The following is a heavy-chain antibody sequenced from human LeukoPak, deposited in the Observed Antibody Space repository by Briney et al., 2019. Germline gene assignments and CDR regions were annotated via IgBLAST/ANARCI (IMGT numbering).Heavy chain of an antibody. CDR3: ARDHLRFDY. CDR2: IYYSGST. J-gene: IGHJ4*02. Sequence: PSETLSLTCTVSGGSISSYYWSWIRQPPGKGLEWSGYIYYSGSTNYNPSLKSRVTISVDTSKNQFSLKLSSVTAADTAVYYCARDHLRFDYWGQGTLVTVSS. CDR1: GGSISSYY. D-gene: IGHD5-12*01. V-gene: IGHV4-59*01.